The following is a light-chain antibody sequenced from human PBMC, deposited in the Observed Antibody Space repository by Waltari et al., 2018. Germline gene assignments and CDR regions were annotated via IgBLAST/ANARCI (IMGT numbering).Light chain of an antibody. Sequence: SYELTQPPSVSVSPGQTASITSSGAKLGDKYACWYQQKPGQSPVLVIYQDSKRPSGIPERFSGSNSGNTATLTISGTQAMDEADYYCQAWDSSTYYVFGTGTKVTVL. CDR3: QAWDSSTYYV. CDR2: QDS. CDR1: KLGDKY. J-gene: IGLJ1*01. V-gene: IGLV3-1*01.